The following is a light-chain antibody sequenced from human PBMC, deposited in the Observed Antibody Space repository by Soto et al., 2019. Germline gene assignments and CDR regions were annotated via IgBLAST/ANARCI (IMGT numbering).Light chain of an antibody. J-gene: IGKJ1*01. V-gene: IGKV1-17*03. CDR1: QDIRNY. Sequence: DIQMTQSPSAMSASVGDRITITCRASQDIRNYLAWFQQRPGNVTKRLIFSASSLQSGVPSRFSGSGSGTEFTLTICSLQPEDLATDYCLQSYTYPWTFGQGTKVDIK. CDR2: SAS. CDR3: LQSYTYPWT.